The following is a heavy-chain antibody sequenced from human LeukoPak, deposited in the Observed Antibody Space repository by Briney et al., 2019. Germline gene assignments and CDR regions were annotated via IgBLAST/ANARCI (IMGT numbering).Heavy chain of an antibody. Sequence: SETLSLTCAVYGGSFSGYYWSWIRQPPGKGLEWIGEINHSGSTKYNPSLKSRVSISVDTSKSQLSLKVSSVTAADTAVYYCAAVPNANAWYWDDAFDIWGQGTMVTVSS. CDR3: AAVPNANAWYWDDAFDI. CDR2: INHSGST. CDR1: GGSFSGYY. V-gene: IGHV4-34*01. D-gene: IGHD2-8*02. J-gene: IGHJ3*02.